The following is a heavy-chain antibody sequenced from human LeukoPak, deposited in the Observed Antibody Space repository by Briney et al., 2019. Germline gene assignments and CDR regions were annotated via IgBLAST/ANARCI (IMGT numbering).Heavy chain of an antibody. V-gene: IGHV4-59*01. J-gene: IGHJ1*01. CDR1: GGSISSYY. D-gene: IGHD3-16*02. Sequence: SETLSLTCTVSGGSISSYYWSWIRQPPGKGLEWIGYIYYSGSTNYNPSPKSRVTISVDTSKNQFSLKLSSVTAADTAVYYCARMDYDYVWGSYRYAYFQHWGQGTLVTVSS. CDR3: ARMDYDYVWGSYRYAYFQH. CDR2: IYYSGST.